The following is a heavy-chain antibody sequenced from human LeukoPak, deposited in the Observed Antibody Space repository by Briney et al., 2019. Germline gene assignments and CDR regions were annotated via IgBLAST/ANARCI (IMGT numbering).Heavy chain of an antibody. J-gene: IGHJ4*02. CDR1: GGSISSVAYY. Sequence: PSETLSLTCTVSGGSISSVAYYWSWIRQHPGKGRERIRYIYYSESPYYNPSLKSRVTISVDTSKNQFSLKLSSVTAADTDVYYCARAVTNSVSVLLWFGELSTASYFDYWGQGTLVTVSS. V-gene: IGHV4-31*03. CDR2: IYYSESP. D-gene: IGHD3-10*01. CDR3: ARAVTNSVSVLLWFGELSTASYFDY.